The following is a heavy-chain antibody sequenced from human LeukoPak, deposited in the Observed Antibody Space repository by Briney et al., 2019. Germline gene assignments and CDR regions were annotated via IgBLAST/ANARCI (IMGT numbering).Heavy chain of an antibody. D-gene: IGHD5-12*01. J-gene: IGHJ4*02. Sequence: ASVKVSCKASGYTFTSYDINWVRQATGQGLEWMGWMNPNSGNTGYAQKFQGRVTMTRNTSISTAYMELSSLRSEDTAVYYCASGIRSGYDGDYWGQGTLVTISS. CDR2: MNPNSGNT. CDR3: ASGIRSGYDGDY. CDR1: GYTFTSYD. V-gene: IGHV1-8*01.